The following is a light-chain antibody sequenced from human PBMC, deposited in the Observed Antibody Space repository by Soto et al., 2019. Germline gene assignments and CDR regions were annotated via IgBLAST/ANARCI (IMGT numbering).Light chain of an antibody. Sequence: QSVLTQPASVSGSPGQSITISCTGTSGDIGSYTYVSWYQQYPGKAPKLLISEVTNRPSGVSNRFSGSKSGNTASLTISGLQAEDEAHYSCSSYTTNSPPVVFGGGTKLTVL. J-gene: IGLJ2*01. CDR3: SSYTTNSPPVV. CDR1: SGDIGSYTY. V-gene: IGLV2-14*01. CDR2: EVT.